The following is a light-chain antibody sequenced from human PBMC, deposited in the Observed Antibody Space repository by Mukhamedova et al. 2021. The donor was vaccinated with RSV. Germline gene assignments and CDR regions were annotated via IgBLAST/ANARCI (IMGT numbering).Light chain of an antibody. CDR1: QRTSTW. J-gene: IGKJ4*01. Sequence: MACRASQRTSTWLAWYQQKPGKAPKLLMFGASHLQSGVPSRFTGRGSGTEFTLTITSLQPEDVATYYCQQAITFPLTFGGGTRVEIK. CDR3: QQAITFPLT. CDR2: GAS. V-gene: IGKV1-12*01.